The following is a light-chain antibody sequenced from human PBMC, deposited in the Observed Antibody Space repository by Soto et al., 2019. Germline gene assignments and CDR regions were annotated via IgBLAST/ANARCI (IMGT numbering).Light chain of an antibody. Sequence: IQLTQSPSSLSASVGDRVTITCRASQDINTFLAWYQQKPGKAPKLLIYGASTLQTGVPSRFSGSRSGPDFTLTISSLQPEDFATYYCQQSYSSPPTFGQGTTVDIK. CDR3: QQSYSSPPT. V-gene: IGKV1-39*01. CDR2: GAS. CDR1: QDINTF. J-gene: IGKJ1*01.